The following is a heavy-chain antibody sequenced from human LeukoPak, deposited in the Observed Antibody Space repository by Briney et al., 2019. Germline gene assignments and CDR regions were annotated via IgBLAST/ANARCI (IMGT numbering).Heavy chain of an antibody. CDR3: ARSKLNCSSTSCYTRDFDY. CDR1: GGSISSSSYY. CDR2: IYYSGST. V-gene: IGHV4-39*01. J-gene: IGHJ4*02. Sequence: SETLSLTCTVSGGSISSSSYYWGWIRQPPGKGLEWIGSIYYSGSTYYNPSLKSRVTISVDTSKNQFSLKLSSVTAADTAVYYCARSKLNCSSTSCYTRDFDYWGQGTLVTVSS. D-gene: IGHD2-2*02.